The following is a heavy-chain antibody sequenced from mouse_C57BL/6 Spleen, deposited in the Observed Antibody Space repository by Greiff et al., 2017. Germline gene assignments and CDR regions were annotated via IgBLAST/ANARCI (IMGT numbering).Heavy chain of an antibody. CDR3: ARNYSNYGY. V-gene: IGHV1-81*01. D-gene: IGHD2-5*01. J-gene: IGHJ2*01. Sequence: VMLVESGAELARPGASVKLSCKASGYTFTSYGISWVKQRTGQGLEWIGEIYPRSGNTYYNEKFKGKATLTADKSSSTAYMELRSLTSEDSAVYFCARNYSNYGYWGQGTTLTVSS. CDR1: GYTFTSYG. CDR2: IYPRSGNT.